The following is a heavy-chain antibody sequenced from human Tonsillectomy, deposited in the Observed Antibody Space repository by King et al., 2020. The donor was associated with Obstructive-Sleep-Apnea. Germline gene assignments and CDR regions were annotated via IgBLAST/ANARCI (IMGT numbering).Heavy chain of an antibody. J-gene: IGHJ4*02. V-gene: IGHV3-21*01. CDR3: ATLSSGGPFDY. D-gene: IGHD2/OR15-2a*01. CDR2: ISSSSSYI. Sequence: VQLVESGGGLVKPGGSLRLSCAASGFTFSSYSMNWVRQAPGKGLEWVSSISSSSSYIYYADSVKGGFTISSDNAKNSLYLQMNSLRAEDTAVYYYATLSSGGPFDYWGQGTLVTVSS. CDR1: GFTFSSYS.